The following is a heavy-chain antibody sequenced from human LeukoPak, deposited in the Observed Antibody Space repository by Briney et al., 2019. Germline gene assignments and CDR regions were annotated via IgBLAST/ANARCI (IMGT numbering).Heavy chain of an antibody. D-gene: IGHD3-22*01. CDR2: ISGSGGST. CDR3: AKDSTYYYDSSGDY. Sequence: GGSLRLSCAASGFTFSTYWMTWVRQAPGKGLEWVSAISGSGGSTYYADSVKGRFTISRDNSKSTLYLQMNSLRAEDTAVYYCAKDSTYYYDSSGDYWGQGTLVTVSS. V-gene: IGHV3-23*01. CDR1: GFTFSTYW. J-gene: IGHJ4*02.